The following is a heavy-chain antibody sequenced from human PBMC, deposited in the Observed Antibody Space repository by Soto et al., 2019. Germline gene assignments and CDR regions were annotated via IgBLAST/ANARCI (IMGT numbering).Heavy chain of an antibody. CDR1: GYTLTELP. Sequence: ASVKVSCKVSGYTLTELPMHWVRQAPGKGLEWMGGFDPEDGETIYAQKFQGRVTMTEDTSTDTAYMELSSLRSEDTAVYYCARWFGEFDAFDIWGQGTMVTVSS. CDR2: FDPEDGET. CDR3: ARWFGEFDAFDI. D-gene: IGHD3-10*01. V-gene: IGHV1-24*01. J-gene: IGHJ3*02.